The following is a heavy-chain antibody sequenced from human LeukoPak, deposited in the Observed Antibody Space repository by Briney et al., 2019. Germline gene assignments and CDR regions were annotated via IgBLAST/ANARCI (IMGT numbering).Heavy chain of an antibody. J-gene: IGHJ5*02. CDR1: GGSISSGGYY. CDR3: ARGPLSSDCSSTSWQRKKGWFDP. Sequence: KSSQTLSLTCTVSGGSISSGGYYWSWIRQHPGKGLEWIGYIYYSGSTYYNPSLKSRVTISVDTSKNQFSLKLSSVTAADTAVYYCARGPLSSDCSSTSWQRKKGWFDPWGQGTLVTVSS. V-gene: IGHV4-31*03. CDR2: IYYSGST. D-gene: IGHD2-2*01.